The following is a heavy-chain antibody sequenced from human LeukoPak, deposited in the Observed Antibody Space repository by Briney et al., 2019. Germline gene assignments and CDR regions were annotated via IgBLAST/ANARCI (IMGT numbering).Heavy chain of an antibody. CDR2: IYYSGST. CDR1: GCSISSYY. J-gene: IGHJ4*02. CDR3: ARQSPTRQLNYFDY. D-gene: IGHD6-6*01. V-gene: IGHV4-59*08. Sequence: SETLSLTCTVSGCSISSYYWSWIRQPPGKGLEWIGYIYYSGSTNYNPSLKSRVTISVDTSKNQFSLKLSSVTAADTAVYYCARQSPTRQLNYFDYCGQGTQVTVSS.